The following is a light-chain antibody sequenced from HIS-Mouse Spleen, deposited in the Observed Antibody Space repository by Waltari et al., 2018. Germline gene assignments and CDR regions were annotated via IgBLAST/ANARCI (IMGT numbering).Light chain of an antibody. V-gene: IGLV2-8*01. CDR2: EVS. Sequence: QSALTQPPSASGSPGQSVTISCTGTSSDVGGYNYVSWYQQHPGKAPKLMIYEVSKRPSGVPDRFPGSKSGNTASLTVSGLQAEDEADYYCSSYAGSKDVFGTGTKVTVL. CDR1: SSDVGGYNY. CDR3: SSYAGSKDV. J-gene: IGLJ1*01.